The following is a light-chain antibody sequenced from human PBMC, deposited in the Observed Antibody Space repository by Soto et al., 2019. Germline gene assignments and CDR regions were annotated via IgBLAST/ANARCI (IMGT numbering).Light chain of an antibody. CDR2: DAS. CDR3: QQYNNWPKT. CDR1: QSLRSS. Sequence: ETMMTQSPDTLSVSLGERATLSCRASQSLRSSLAWYQQKPGQAPRLLIYDASTRATGIPARFSGSGSGTDFTLTISGVQSEDFAVYYCQQYNNWPKTFGQGTKVDIK. J-gene: IGKJ1*01. V-gene: IGKV3-15*01.